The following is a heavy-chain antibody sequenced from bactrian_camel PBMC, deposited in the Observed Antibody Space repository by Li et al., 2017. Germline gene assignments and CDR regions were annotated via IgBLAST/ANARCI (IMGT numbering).Heavy chain of an antibody. CDR3: AASHRVTVSLHAEHFES. CDR1: GFTFSKYW. V-gene: IGHV3S25*01. CDR2: INPAPSTA. J-gene: IGHJ6*01. D-gene: IGHD3*01. Sequence: QLVESGGGLVQPGGSLRLSCAVSGFTFSKYWTNWVRQAPGKGLEWVSTINPAPSTAYYADSVKGRFTIARDIAKNRVYLQMNNLKPEDTAMYFCAASHRVTVSLHAEHFESWGQGTQVTVS.